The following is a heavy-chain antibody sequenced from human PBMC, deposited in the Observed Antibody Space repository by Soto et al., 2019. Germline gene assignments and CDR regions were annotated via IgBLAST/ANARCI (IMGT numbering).Heavy chain of an antibody. CDR3: AGEGSSSSKYFQH. Sequence: ASVKVSCKASGYTFTGYYMHWVRQAPGQGLEWMGWINPNSGGTNYAQKFQGRVTMTRDTSISTAYMELYTLTSDDTAMYYCAGEGSSSSKYFQHWGQGTLVTVSS. CDR2: INPNSGGT. CDR1: GYTFTGYY. J-gene: IGHJ1*01. D-gene: IGHD6-6*01. V-gene: IGHV1-2*02.